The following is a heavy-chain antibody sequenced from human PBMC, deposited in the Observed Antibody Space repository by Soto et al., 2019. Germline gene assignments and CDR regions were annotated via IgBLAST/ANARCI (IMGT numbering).Heavy chain of an antibody. J-gene: IGHJ6*02. D-gene: IGHD1-26*01. Sequence: LRLSCAASGFTFSSYGMHWVRQAPGKGLEWVAVISYDGSNKYYADSVKGRFTISRDNSKNTLYLQMNSLRAEDTAVYYCAKDRPNEYSGSYYYYGMDVWGQGXTVTVSS. CDR3: AKDRPNEYSGSYYYYGMDV. V-gene: IGHV3-30*18. CDR1: GFTFSSYG. CDR2: ISYDGSNK.